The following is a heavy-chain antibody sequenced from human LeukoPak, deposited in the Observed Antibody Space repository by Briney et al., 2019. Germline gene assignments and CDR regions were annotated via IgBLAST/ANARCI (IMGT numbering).Heavy chain of an antibody. CDR3: ARVKQWELPHFDY. J-gene: IGHJ4*02. V-gene: IGHV1-2*02. CDR2: INPNSGGT. Sequence: ASVKVSCKASGYTFTGYYMHWVRQAPGQGREWMGWINPNSGGTNYAQKFQGRVTMTRDTSISTAYMELSRLRSDDTAVYYCARVKQWELPHFDYWGQGTLVTVSS. D-gene: IGHD1-26*01. CDR1: GYTFTGYY.